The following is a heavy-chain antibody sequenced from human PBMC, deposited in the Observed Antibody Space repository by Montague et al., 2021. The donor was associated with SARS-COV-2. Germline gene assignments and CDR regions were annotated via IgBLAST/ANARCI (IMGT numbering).Heavy chain of an antibody. D-gene: IGHD5-24*01. CDR3: ARVFPRWLQFDPYFDY. Sequence: SETLSLTCTVSGGSISSYYWSWIRQPPGKGLEWIGYIYYSGSTNHNPSLKSRVTISVDTSKNKFSLKLSSVTAADTAVYYCARVFPRWLQFDPYFDYWGQGTLVTVSS. CDR2: IYYSGST. J-gene: IGHJ4*02. CDR1: GGSISSYY. V-gene: IGHV4-59*01.